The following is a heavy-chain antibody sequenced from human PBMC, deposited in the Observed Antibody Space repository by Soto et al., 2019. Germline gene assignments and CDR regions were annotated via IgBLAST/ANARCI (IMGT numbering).Heavy chain of an antibody. Sequence: QLQLQESGPGLVKPSETLSLTCTVSGGSISSSSYYWGWIRQPPGKGLEWIGSIYYSGSTYYNPSLKSRVTISVDTSKNQFSLKLSSVTAADTAVYYCARLYDFWSGYYIPSRGSYRRPSWGQGTLVTVSS. D-gene: IGHD3-3*01. CDR3: ARLYDFWSGYYIPSRGSYRRPS. J-gene: IGHJ5*02. CDR2: IYYSGST. CDR1: GGSISSSSYY. V-gene: IGHV4-39*01.